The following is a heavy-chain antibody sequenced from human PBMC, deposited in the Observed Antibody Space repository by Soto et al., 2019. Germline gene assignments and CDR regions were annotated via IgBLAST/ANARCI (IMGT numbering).Heavy chain of an antibody. V-gene: IGHV3-23*01. CDR2: ISGGGGST. J-gene: IGHJ4*02. Sequence: GGSLRLSCAASGFAFSSYAMSWVRQAPGKGLEWVSAISGGGGSTYYADSVKGRFTISRDNSKNTLYLQMNSLRAEDTAVYYCAKAFPPVDILGYRDYWGQGTLVTVSS. D-gene: IGHD5-12*01. CDR3: AKAFPPVDILGYRDY. CDR1: GFAFSSYA.